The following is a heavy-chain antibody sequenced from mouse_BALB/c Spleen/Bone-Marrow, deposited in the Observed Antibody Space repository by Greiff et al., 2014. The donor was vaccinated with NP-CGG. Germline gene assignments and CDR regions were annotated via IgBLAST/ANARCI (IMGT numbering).Heavy chain of an antibody. J-gene: IGHJ3*01. CDR2: IYPSDSYT. CDR1: GYTFTSYW. Sequence: VQLQQSGAELVRPGASVKLSCKASGYTFTSYWINWVKQRPGQGLEWIGNIYPSDSYTNYSQKFKDKATLTVDKSSSTAYMQLSSPTSEDSAVYYCTTGTRFAYWSQGTLVTVSA. CDR3: TTGTRFAY. V-gene: IGHV1-69*02. D-gene: IGHD4-1*01.